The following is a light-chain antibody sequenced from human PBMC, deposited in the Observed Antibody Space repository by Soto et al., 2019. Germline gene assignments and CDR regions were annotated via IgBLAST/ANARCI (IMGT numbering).Light chain of an antibody. CDR1: SSDVGGYNY. V-gene: IGLV2-14*01. CDR2: DVS. CDR3: SSYTSSSTLTSYV. J-gene: IGLJ1*01. Sequence: QSVLTQPPSASWSPGQSVTISCTGTSSDVGGYNYVSWYQQHPGKAPKLMIYDVSNRPSGVSNRFSGSKSGNTASLTISGLQAEDEADYYCSSYTSSSTLTSYVFGTGTRSPS.